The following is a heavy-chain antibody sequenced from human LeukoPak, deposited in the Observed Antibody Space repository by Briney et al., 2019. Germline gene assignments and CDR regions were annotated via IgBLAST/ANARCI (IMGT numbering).Heavy chain of an antibody. J-gene: IGHJ4*02. Sequence: PGGSLRLSCVASGFTFRNYAMSWVRQSPGKGLEWVSAISGSGGSTYYADSVKGRFTISRDNSKNALYLQMNSLRAEDTAVYYCAKDWGELPYYFDYWGQGTLVTVSS. CDR2: ISGSGGST. CDR3: AKDWGELPYYFDY. CDR1: GFTFRNYA. D-gene: IGHD1-26*01. V-gene: IGHV3-23*01.